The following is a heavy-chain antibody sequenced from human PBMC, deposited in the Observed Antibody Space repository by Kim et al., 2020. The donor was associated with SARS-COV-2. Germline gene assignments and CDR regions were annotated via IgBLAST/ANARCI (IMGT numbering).Heavy chain of an antibody. CDR1: GGSFSGYY. V-gene: IGHV4-34*01. D-gene: IGHD7-27*01. CDR2: INHSGST. J-gene: IGHJ4*02. Sequence: SETLSLTCAVYGGSFSGYYWSWIRQPPGKGLEWIGEINHSGSTNYNPSLKSRVTISVDTSKNQFSLKLSSVTAADTAVYYCARGTRAVGTTFDYWGQGTL. CDR3: ARGTRAVGTTFDY.